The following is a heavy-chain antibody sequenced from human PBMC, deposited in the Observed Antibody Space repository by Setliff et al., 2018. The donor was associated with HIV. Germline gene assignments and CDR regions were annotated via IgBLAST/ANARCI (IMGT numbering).Heavy chain of an antibody. CDR1: GYTFTNHA. CDR3: ARDSESYRSGWYLGAHWFDP. J-gene: IGHJ5*02. Sequence: ASVKVSCKASGYTFTNHAIHWVRQAPGQRLEWMGWINPGNGNTKYSQNYQGRVTITRDTSASTDYMELSSLRSEDTAVYYCARDSESYRSGWYLGAHWFDPWGQGTLVTVSS. CDR2: INPGNGNT. D-gene: IGHD6-19*01. V-gene: IGHV1-3*01.